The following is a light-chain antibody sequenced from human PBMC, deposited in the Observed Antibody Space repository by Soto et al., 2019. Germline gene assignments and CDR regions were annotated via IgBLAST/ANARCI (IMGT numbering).Light chain of an antibody. V-gene: IGKV3D-15*01. CDR3: QQYGNSPRT. Sequence: EIVMTQSPATLSVSPGERATLFCRASQSVSSNLAWYQQKPGQAPRLLIYDASNRATGIPARFSGSGSGTDFTLTISSLEPEDFAVYYCQQYGNSPRTFGQGTKVDI. CDR1: QSVSSN. CDR2: DAS. J-gene: IGKJ1*01.